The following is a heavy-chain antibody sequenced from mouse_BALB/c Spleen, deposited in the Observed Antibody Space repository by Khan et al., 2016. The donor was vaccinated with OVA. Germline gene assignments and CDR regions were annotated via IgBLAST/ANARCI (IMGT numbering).Heavy chain of an antibody. D-gene: IGHD1-1*01. CDR1: GFTFSSYG. CDR2: ISNGGSYT. Sequence: EVKLLESGGDLVKPGGSLKLSCEASGFTFSSYGMSWVRQTPDKRLEWVATISNGGSYTYYPDSVKGRFTISRDNAKNTLYLQMSSLKSEDTAMYYCARHRFTSPAAWFAYWGQGTLVTVSA. CDR3: ARHRFTSPAAWFAY. V-gene: IGHV5-6*01. J-gene: IGHJ3*01.